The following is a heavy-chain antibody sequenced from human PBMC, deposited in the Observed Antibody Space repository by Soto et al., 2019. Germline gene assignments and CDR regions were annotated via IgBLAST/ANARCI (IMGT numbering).Heavy chain of an antibody. CDR1: GGSISSYY. Sequence: QVQLQESGPGLVKPSETLSLTCTVSGGSISSYYWSWIRQPPGKGLEWIGYIYYSGSTNYNPSLKSRVTISVDTSKNQFSLKLSSVTAADTAVYYCARGAVVGGVTYWGQGTLVTVSS. V-gene: IGHV4-59*01. CDR3: ARGAVVGGVTY. J-gene: IGHJ4*02. D-gene: IGHD3-10*01. CDR2: IYYSGST.